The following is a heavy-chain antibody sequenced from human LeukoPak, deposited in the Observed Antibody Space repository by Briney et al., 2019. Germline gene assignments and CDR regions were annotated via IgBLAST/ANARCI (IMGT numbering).Heavy chain of an antibody. CDR2: ISSSGSTI. J-gene: IGHJ4*02. CDR1: GFTFSSYE. D-gene: IGHD4-17*01. Sequence: GGSLGLSCAASGFTFSSYEMNWVRQAPGKGLEWVSYISSSGSTIYYADSVKGRFTISRDNAKNSLYLQMNSLRAEDTAVYYCARGGDDYGDYGVGFDYWGQGTLVTVSS. CDR3: ARGGDDYGDYGVGFDY. V-gene: IGHV3-48*03.